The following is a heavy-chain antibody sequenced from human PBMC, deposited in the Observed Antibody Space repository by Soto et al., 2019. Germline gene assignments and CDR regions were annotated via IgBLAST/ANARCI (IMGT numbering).Heavy chain of an antibody. D-gene: IGHD3-16*01. Sequence: ASVKVSCKASGYTFSTYGISWVRQAPGQGLEWMGWINGYNGNTNYAPKLQGRITMTTDTSTTTAYMELRSLRSDDTAVYYCARMGDVPYYYYGMDVWGQGTTVTV. V-gene: IGHV1-18*01. CDR2: INGYNGNT. CDR1: GYTFSTYG. J-gene: IGHJ6*02. CDR3: ARMGDVPYYYYGMDV.